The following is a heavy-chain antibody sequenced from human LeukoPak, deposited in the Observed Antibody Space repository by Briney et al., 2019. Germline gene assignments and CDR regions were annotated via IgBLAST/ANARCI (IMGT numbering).Heavy chain of an antibody. CDR2: ISAYNGNT. Sequence: GASVKVSCKASGYTFSSYGISWVRQAPGQGLEWMGWISAYNGNTNYAQKLQGRVTMTTDTSTSTAYMELTSLRSDDTAVYYCARDTGHYDFWSGYSIPVDYWGQGTLVTVSS. D-gene: IGHD3-3*01. V-gene: IGHV1-18*01. J-gene: IGHJ4*02. CDR3: ARDTGHYDFWSGYSIPVDY. CDR1: GYTFSSYG.